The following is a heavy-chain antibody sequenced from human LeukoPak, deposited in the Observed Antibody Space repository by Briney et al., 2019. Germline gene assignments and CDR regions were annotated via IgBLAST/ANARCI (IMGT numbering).Heavy chain of an antibody. Sequence: GGSLRLSCAASGLTVSNNHMSWVRQAPGKGLEWVSVIFPGGITYYADSVRGRFSISRDSSKNTVHLQMSSLRPEDTAVYYCASYDGRAAYFEYWGQGALVTVSS. V-gene: IGHV3-66*02. CDR1: GLTVSNNH. CDR3: ASYDGRAAYFEY. CDR2: IFPGGIT. D-gene: IGHD3-16*01. J-gene: IGHJ4*02.